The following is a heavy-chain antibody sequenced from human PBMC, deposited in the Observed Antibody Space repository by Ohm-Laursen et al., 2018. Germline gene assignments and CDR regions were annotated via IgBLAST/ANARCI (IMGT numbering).Heavy chain of an antibody. D-gene: IGHD1-26*01. CDR1: GFTFSTYW. Sequence: SLRLSCAASGFTFSTYWMHWVRQAPGKGLMWVSRINNDGSGTTYADSVKGRFTISRDNAKNTLYLQMNRLRAEDTALYYCARDIVGATLPGYWGQGTLVTVSS. V-gene: IGHV3-74*01. J-gene: IGHJ4*02. CDR2: INNDGSGT. CDR3: ARDIVGATLPGY.